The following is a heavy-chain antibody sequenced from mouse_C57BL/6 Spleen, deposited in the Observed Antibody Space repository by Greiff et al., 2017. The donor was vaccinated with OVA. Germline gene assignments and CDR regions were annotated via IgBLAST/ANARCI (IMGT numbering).Heavy chain of an antibody. D-gene: IGHD2-1*01. V-gene: IGHV1-69*01. Sequence: VQLQQPGAELVMPGASVKLSCKASGYTFTSYWMHWVKQRPGQGLEWIGEIDPSDSYTNYNQKFKGKSTLTVDKSSSTAYMQLSSLTSEDSAVYYCARSGGNYHYYFDYRGQGTTLTVSS. CDR1: GYTFTSYW. J-gene: IGHJ2*01. CDR2: IDPSDSYT. CDR3: ARSGGNYHYYFDY.